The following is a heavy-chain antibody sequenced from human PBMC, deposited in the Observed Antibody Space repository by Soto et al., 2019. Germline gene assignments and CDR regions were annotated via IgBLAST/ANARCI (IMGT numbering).Heavy chain of an antibody. CDR3: ARDVSRYYYYGMDV. V-gene: IGHV4-61*01. CDR2: IYYSGST. J-gene: IGHJ6*02. CDR1: GGSVSSGSYY. Sequence: SETLSLTCTVSGGSVSSGSYYWSWIRQPPGKGLEWIGYIYYSGSTNYNPSLKSRVTISVDTSKNQFSLKLSSVTAADTAVYYCARDVSRYYYYGMDVWGQGTTVTVSS. D-gene: IGHD6-25*01.